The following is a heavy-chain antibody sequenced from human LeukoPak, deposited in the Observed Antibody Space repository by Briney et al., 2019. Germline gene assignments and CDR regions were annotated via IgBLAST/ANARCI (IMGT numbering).Heavy chain of an antibody. Sequence: PGGSLRLSCEASGFTFSSYAMTWVRQAPGKGLEWVSAISGNFGETYYSDSVKGRFTISRDNSKNTLYLQMNSLRAEDTAVYFCAKRTVAGALGYFDHWGQGTLVTVSS. V-gene: IGHV3-23*01. J-gene: IGHJ4*02. CDR2: ISGNFGET. CDR3: AKRTVAGALGYFDH. CDR1: GFTFSSYA. D-gene: IGHD6-19*01.